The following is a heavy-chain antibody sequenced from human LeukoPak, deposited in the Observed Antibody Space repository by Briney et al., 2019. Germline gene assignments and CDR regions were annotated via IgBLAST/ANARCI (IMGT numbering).Heavy chain of an antibody. V-gene: IGHV3-13*01. CDR3: ARSPRDGYLFDY. Sequence: GGSLRLSCAASGFTFSSYDMHWVRQATGKGLEWVSAIGTAGDTYYPGSVKGRFTISRENAKNSLYLQMNSLRAGDTAVYYCARSPRDGYLFDYWGQGTLVTVPS. D-gene: IGHD5-24*01. CDR1: GFTFSSYD. J-gene: IGHJ4*02. CDR2: IGTAGDT.